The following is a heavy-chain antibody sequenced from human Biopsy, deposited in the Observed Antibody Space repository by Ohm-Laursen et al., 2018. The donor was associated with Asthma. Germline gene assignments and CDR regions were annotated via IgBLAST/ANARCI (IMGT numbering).Heavy chain of an antibody. CDR2: ISYDGNNK. Sequence: SLRLSCTASGFTFSSNAMHWVRQAPGKGLEWVTVISYDGNNKYYADSVKGRFTISRDNSKNTLYLQMKSLRAEDTAIYYCARDIAFGGVHDFWGQGTLVAVSS. CDR3: ARDIAFGGVHDF. CDR1: GFTFSSNA. V-gene: IGHV3-30-3*01. D-gene: IGHD3-16*01. J-gene: IGHJ4*02.